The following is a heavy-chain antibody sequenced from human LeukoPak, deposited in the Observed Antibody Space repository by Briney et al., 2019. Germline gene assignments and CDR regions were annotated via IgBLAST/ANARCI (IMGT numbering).Heavy chain of an antibody. D-gene: IGHD3-10*01. CDR1: GFTFSGFS. CDR3: ARAGSHWHYVY. V-gene: IGHV3-7*01. J-gene: IGHJ4*02. CDR2: IKQDGSER. Sequence: PGGSLRLSCAASGFTFSGFSMSWVRQSPTKGLEWVANIKQDGSERYYVDSVKGRFTISRDNAKNSLSLQMNSLRVEDTAVYYCARAGSHWHYVYWGQGTVVTDSS.